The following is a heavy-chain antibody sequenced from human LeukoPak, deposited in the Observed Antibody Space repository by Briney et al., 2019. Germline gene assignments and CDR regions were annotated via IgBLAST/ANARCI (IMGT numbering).Heavy chain of an antibody. J-gene: IGHJ4*02. CDR3: ARGYYDRSGYPIIDY. CDR1: GYTFTSYA. V-gene: IGHV1-3*02. CDR2: SNAGNGNT. Sequence: ASVKVSCKASGYTFTSYAMHWVHQAPGQRLEWMGWSNAGNGNTKYSQEFQGRVTITRDTSASTAYMELSSLRSEDMAVYYCARGYYDRSGYPIIDYWGQGTLVTVSS. D-gene: IGHD3-22*01.